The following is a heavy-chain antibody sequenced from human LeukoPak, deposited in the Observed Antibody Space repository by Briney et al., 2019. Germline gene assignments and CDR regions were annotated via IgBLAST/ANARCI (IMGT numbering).Heavy chain of an antibody. V-gene: IGHV3-30*03. Sequence: GGSLRLSCAASGFSFSKYGMPWVRKAPGKGLEWVAVISHDGSNKYYADSVKGRFTVSRDNAKSSLYLQMNSLRAEDTAVYYCASFGSRGYWGQGTLVTVSS. D-gene: IGHD2-15*01. J-gene: IGHJ4*02. CDR3: ASFGSRGY. CDR1: GFSFSKYG. CDR2: ISHDGSNK.